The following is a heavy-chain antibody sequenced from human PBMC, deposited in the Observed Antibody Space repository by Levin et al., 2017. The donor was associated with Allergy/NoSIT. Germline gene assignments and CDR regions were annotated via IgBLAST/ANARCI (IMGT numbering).Heavy chain of an antibody. V-gene: IGHV1-2*02. CDR1: GYSFSGYY. D-gene: IGHD1-26*01. J-gene: IGHJ4*02. CDR2: MNPNSGGT. CDR3: ARAAGSYRGNFDY. Sequence: GASVKVSCKASGYSFSGYYVHWVRQAPGQGLEWMGWMNPNSGGTKYAENFQGRVTMTRDTSISTAYMELTRLRSNDTAVYYCARAAGSYRGNFDYWGQGTLVTVSS.